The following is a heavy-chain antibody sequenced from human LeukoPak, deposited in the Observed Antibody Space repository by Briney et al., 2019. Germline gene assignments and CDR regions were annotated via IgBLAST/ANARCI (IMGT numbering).Heavy chain of an antibody. Sequence: SETLSLTCTAPGGPITSSYWTWIRQSPGKGLDWIGYIHYTGRTNYNPSLKSRVTMLIDTSKNQFSLKLSSVTAADTAVYYCARGRYSAGDNWFDPWGQGTLVTVSS. CDR1: GGPITSSY. CDR3: ARGRYSAGDNWFDP. CDR2: IHYTGRT. V-gene: IGHV4-59*01. D-gene: IGHD3-9*01. J-gene: IGHJ5*02.